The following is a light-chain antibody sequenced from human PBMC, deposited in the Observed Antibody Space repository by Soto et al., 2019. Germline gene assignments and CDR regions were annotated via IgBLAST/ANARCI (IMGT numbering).Light chain of an antibody. V-gene: IGKV3-11*01. J-gene: IGKJ4*01. CDR2: DAS. Sequence: EIVLTQSPATLSLSPGERATLSCRASQSVSSYLAWYQQKPGQTPRLLIYDASNRATGIPARFSGSGCGTDFTLPISSLEPEDFAVYYCQQRSNWPRSTFGGGTKVEIK. CDR1: QSVSSY. CDR3: QQRSNWPRST.